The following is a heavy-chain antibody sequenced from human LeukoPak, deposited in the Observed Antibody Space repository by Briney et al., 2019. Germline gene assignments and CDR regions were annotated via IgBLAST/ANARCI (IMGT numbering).Heavy chain of an antibody. CDR1: GGSISSSNYY. J-gene: IGHJ4*02. V-gene: IGHV4-39*07. CDR3: ASGTWGFYDTTVGVY. CDR2: IYYSGST. D-gene: IGHD3-22*01. Sequence: SETLSLTCTVSGGSISSSNYYWGWIRQPPGKGLEWIGSIYYSGSTYYNPSLKSRVTISVDTSKNQFSLKLSSVTAADTAVFCCASGTWGFYDTTVGVYWGQGTLVTVPS.